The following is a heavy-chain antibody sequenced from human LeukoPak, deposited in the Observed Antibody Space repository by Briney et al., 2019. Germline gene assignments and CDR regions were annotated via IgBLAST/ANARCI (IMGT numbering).Heavy chain of an antibody. CDR3: AKDAQRGFDFINSLES. J-gene: IGHJ4*02. CDR2: IWSDGTDK. CDR1: GFTFSHYG. D-gene: IGHD4-11*01. Sequence: GGSLRLSCATSGFTFSHYGMHWVRQAPGKGLEWVAVIWSDGTDKCYGDSVKGRFTISRDNSKNTVYLQMNSLRVEDTAVYYCAKDAQRGFDFINSLESWGQGTLVTVSS. V-gene: IGHV3-33*06.